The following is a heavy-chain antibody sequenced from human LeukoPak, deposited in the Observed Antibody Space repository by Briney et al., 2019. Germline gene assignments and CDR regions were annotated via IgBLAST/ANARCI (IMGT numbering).Heavy chain of an antibody. D-gene: IGHD3-10*01. CDR1: GYTFTNYG. CDR3: ARNGDYYVSGSYSFDF. J-gene: IGHJ4*02. Sequence: GASVKVSCKASGYTFTNYGISWVRQAPGQGLEWIGWISAYNGETTYAQKLQGRVTSTTDTSTTTAFMELRSLRSDDTAMYYCARNGDYYVSGSYSFDFWGRGTLVTVSS. CDR2: ISAYNGET. V-gene: IGHV1-18*01.